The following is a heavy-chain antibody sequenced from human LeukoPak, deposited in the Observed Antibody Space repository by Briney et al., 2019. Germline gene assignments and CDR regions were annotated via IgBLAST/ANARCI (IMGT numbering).Heavy chain of an antibody. Sequence: GGSLRLYCAASGFIFSSYAMTWVRQAPGKGLEWVSAISGSSGDTYYADSVKGRFTISRDNSKNTLYLQMNSLRAEDTAVYYCAKEIIVLVPAAAMDYWGQGTLVTVSS. J-gene: IGHJ4*02. CDR1: GFIFSSYA. D-gene: IGHD2-2*01. V-gene: IGHV3-23*01. CDR2: ISGSSGDT. CDR3: AKEIIVLVPAAAMDY.